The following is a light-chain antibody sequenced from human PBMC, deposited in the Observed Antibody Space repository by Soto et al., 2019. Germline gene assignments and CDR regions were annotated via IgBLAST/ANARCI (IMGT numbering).Light chain of an antibody. CDR3: QQSYSTPPEPT. Sequence: DLQMTQSPSSLSASVGDRVTVTCRASHNINNYLNWYQQKPGKAPKFLIYAASNLQSGVPSRFSGSGSGTDFTLTISSLQPEDFATYYCQQSYSTPPEPTFGPGTKVDIK. V-gene: IGKV1-39*01. CDR1: HNINNY. J-gene: IGKJ3*01. CDR2: AAS.